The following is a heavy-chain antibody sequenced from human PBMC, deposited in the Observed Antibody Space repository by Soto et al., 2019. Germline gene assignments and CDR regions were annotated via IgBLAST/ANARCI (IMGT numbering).Heavy chain of an antibody. CDR2: IWYDGSNN. CDR3: ARDKAGYNSGWYFYGMDV. V-gene: IGHV3-33*01. D-gene: IGHD6-19*01. J-gene: IGHJ6*02. Sequence: QVQLVGSGGGVVQPGRSLRLSCAASGFTFSSYGMHWVRQAPGKGLEWVAIIWYDGSNNYYAECVKGRFTISRDNSKTTPXLQMNSLRAEDTAVYYCARDKAGYNSGWYFYGMDVWGQGTTVTVS. CDR1: GFTFSSYG.